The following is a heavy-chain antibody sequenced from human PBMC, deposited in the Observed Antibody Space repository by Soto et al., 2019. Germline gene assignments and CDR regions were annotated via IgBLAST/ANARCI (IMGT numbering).Heavy chain of an antibody. CDR3: ARGGGVGVAGSAAFDM. J-gene: IGHJ3*02. V-gene: IGHV1-2*02. D-gene: IGHD3-3*01. Sequence: QLHLVQSGAVVKKPGASVTVSCSASGYPVTAYYMHWVRQAPGRGLEWMGGINPATAAAKYTQTFTGRVTMTRDPSTSMVLMELSRLTSEDTAGFSCARGGGVGVAGSAAFDMWGQGTLVTVSS. CDR2: INPATAAA. CDR1: GYPVTAYY.